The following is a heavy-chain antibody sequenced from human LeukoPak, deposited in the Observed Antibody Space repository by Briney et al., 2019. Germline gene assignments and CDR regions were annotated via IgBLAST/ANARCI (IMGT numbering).Heavy chain of an antibody. J-gene: IGHJ4*02. CDR1: GFTFSTYA. Sequence: PGGSLRLSCAASGFTFSTYAMSWVRQAPGKGLEWVSGISGSGGSTFYADSVKGRFTISRDNSKNTLYVQMNSLRAEDTAVYYCAKPSVDTSMVDSHFDSWGQGTLVTVSS. CDR3: AKPSVDTSMVDSHFDS. D-gene: IGHD5-18*01. CDR2: ISGSGGST. V-gene: IGHV3-23*01.